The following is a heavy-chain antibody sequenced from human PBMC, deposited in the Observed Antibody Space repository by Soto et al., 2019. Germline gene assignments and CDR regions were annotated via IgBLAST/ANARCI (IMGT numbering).Heavy chain of an antibody. D-gene: IGHD6-13*01. CDR3: SKENQHLFHDY. V-gene: IGHV3-30*18. Sequence: QVQLVESGGGVVRPGRSLRLTCAASGFTFRNYGMHWVRQAPGKGLVWVAVISHDGSDKYYADSMKGRFIISRDNSANTLFLNMNSVKPEDTAVYYWSKENQHLFHDYWGQGTLVNVSS. CDR2: ISHDGSDK. J-gene: IGHJ4*02. CDR1: GFTFRNYG.